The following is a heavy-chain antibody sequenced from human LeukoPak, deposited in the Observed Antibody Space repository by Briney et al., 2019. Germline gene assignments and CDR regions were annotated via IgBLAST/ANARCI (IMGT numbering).Heavy chain of an antibody. J-gene: IGHJ5*02. Sequence: GGSLRLSCAASGFTFSNAWMNWVRQAPGKGLEWVGRIRSKTDGGTTDYAAPVEGRFTISRDDSKNTLSLQMNSLKTNDTGVYYCARGALRWFDLWGQGTLVTVSS. CDR2: IRSKTDGGTT. CDR1: GFTFSNAW. CDR3: ARGALRWFDL. V-gene: IGHV3-15*01.